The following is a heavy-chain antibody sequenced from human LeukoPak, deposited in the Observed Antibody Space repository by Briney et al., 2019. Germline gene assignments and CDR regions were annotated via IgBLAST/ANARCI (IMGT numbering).Heavy chain of an antibody. V-gene: IGHV1-24*01. CDR3: ATAPRSLYDSSGYPTYYFDY. CDR1: GYTLSELS. Sequence: GASVKVSCKVSGYTLSELSMHWVRQAPGKGLEWMGGYDPEDGETIYAQKFQGRVTMTEDTSTDTAYMELSSLRSEDTAVYYCATAPRSLYDSSGYPTYYFDYWGQGTLVTVSS. CDR2: YDPEDGET. D-gene: IGHD3-22*01. J-gene: IGHJ4*02.